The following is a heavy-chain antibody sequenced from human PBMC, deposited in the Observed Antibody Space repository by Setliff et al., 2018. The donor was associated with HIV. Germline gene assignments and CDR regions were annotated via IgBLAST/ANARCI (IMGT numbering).Heavy chain of an antibody. D-gene: IGHD1-26*01. CDR3: ARHWSLLDAFDI. CDR2: IYHSGST. Sequence: SETLSLTCAVSGYSISSGYYWGWIRQPPGKGLEWIGSIYHSGSTYHNPSLKSRVSISVDTSKNQFSLKLNSVTAADTAVYYCARHWSLLDAFDIWGQGTMVTVSS. V-gene: IGHV4-38-2*01. J-gene: IGHJ3*02. CDR1: GYSISSGYY.